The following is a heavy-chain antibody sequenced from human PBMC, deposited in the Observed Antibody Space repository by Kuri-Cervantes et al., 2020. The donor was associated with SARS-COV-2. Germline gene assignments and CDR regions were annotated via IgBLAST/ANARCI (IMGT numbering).Heavy chain of an antibody. D-gene: IGHD4-23*01. V-gene: IGHV4-34*01. Sequence: GSLRLSCAVYGGSFSGYYWSWIRQPPGRGLEWIGEINHSGSTNYNPSLKSRVTISVDTSKNQFSLKLSSVTAADTAVYYCARGRPEVVTPPYYYYYMDVCGKGTTVTVSS. CDR3: ARGRPEVVTPPYYYYYMDV. J-gene: IGHJ6*03. CDR2: INHSGST. CDR1: GGSFSGYY.